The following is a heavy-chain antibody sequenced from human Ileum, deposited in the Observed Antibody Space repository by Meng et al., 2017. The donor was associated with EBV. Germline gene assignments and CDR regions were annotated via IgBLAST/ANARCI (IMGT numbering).Heavy chain of an antibody. CDR2: TYGSDI. CDR1: GGSCTSISSH. Sequence: LQEWGLETVKPPGTLSPPGLGRGGSCTSISSHWRWIRQSPGRGLEWIGHTYGSDINYSPSFQSRVTISIDTAKNQLFLKLTSVTAADTAMYYCAYYRVGRGGVGSWGQGTLVTVSS. CDR3: AYYRVGRGGVGS. J-gene: IGHJ4*02. V-gene: IGHV4-61*01. D-gene: IGHD3-16*01.